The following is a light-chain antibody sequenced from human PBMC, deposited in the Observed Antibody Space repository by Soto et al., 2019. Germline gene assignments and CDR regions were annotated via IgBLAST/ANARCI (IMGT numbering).Light chain of an antibody. Sequence: SVLTQPASVSGSPGQSITISCTGASSDIGDYNYVSWYQQHPGKAPKLIIYEVTNRPSGISNRFSGSKSGNTASLTISGLQAEDEAHYYCISFRGTDSPYVFGTGTKVTVL. CDR2: EVT. V-gene: IGLV2-14*01. J-gene: IGLJ1*01. CDR1: SSDIGDYNY. CDR3: ISFRGTDSPYV.